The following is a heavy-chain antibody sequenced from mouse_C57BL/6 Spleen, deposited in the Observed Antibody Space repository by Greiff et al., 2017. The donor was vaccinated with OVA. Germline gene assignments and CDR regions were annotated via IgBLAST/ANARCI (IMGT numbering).Heavy chain of an antibody. CDR1: GYAFSSSW. D-gene: IGHD1-1*01. J-gene: IGHJ4*01. CDR2: IYPGDGDT. V-gene: IGHV1-82*01. Sequence: VQLVESGPELVKPGASVKISCKASGYAFSSSWMTWVKQRPGKGLEWIGRIYPGDGDTNYNGKFKGKATLTADKSSSTAYMQLSSLTSEDSAVYFCAREDYGVATGAMDYWGQGTSVTVSS. CDR3: AREDYGVATGAMDY.